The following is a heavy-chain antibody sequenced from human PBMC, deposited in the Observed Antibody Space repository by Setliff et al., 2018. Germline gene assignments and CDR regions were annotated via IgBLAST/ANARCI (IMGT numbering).Heavy chain of an antibody. V-gene: IGHV3-30*01. CDR2: ISYDGSNK. D-gene: IGHD3-22*01. CDR1: GFTFSSYA. CDR3: AREDDSSGYYFDY. J-gene: IGHJ4*02. Sequence: PGGSVRLSCAASGFTFSSYAMHWVRQAPGKGLEWVAVISYDGSNKYYADSVKGRFTISRDNAKNTLFLQMNSLRAEDTAVYYCAREDDSSGYYFDYWGQGTLVTVSS.